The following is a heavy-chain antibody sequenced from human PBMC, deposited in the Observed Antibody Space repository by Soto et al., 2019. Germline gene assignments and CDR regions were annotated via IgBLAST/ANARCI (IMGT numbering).Heavy chain of an antibody. CDR3: ARDGDYGDYQLTAEFDY. D-gene: IGHD4-17*01. CDR1: GYTFTSYG. V-gene: IGHV1-18*01. Sequence: ASVKVSCKASGYTFTSYGISWVRQAPGQGLEWMGWISAYNGNTNYAQKLQGRVTMTTDTSTSTAYMELRSLRSDDTAVYYCARDGDYGDYQLTAEFDYWGQGTLVTVSS. CDR2: ISAYNGNT. J-gene: IGHJ4*02.